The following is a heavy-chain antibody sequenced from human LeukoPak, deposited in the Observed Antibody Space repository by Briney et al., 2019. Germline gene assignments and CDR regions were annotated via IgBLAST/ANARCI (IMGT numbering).Heavy chain of an antibody. CDR1: GFTFSSYV. J-gene: IGHJ4*02. D-gene: IGHD1-1*01. Sequence: GGSLRLSCSASGFTFSSYVMHWVRQAPWKGLDWMAVISYDGDNKYYADSVKGRFTICRDNSKNTLYLQMNSLRAEDTAVYYCARTEREPHYFDYWGQGTLVTVSS. CDR2: ISYDGDNK. V-gene: IGHV3-30-3*01. CDR3: ARTEREPHYFDY.